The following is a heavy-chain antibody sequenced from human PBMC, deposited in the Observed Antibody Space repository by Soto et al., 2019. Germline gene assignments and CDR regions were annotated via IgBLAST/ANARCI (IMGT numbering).Heavy chain of an antibody. CDR1: GYTFTDYA. CDR3: EKGSRMWTPDY. D-gene: IGHD2-21*01. J-gene: IGHJ4*02. Sequence: QVQLVQSGAEVKKPGASVKVFCKASGYTFTDYAIHWVRQAPGQRLELMGWIAPGNGNTKYSQNFQGRVTITRDTSATTVYMELSSLRSEDTAVYYGEKGSRMWTPDYWGQGTLVTVSS. V-gene: IGHV1-3*01. CDR2: IAPGNGNT.